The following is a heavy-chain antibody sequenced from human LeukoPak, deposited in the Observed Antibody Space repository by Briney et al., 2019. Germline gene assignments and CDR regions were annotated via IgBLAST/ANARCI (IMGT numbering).Heavy chain of an antibody. V-gene: IGHV4-30-2*01. Sequence: PSETLSLTCAVSGGSISSGGYSWSWIRQPPGKGLEWIGHIYHSGSTYYNPSLKSRVTISVDRSKNQFSLKLSSVTAADTTVYYCARATLAAAGLYGDWFDPWGQGTLVTVSS. CDR3: ARATLAAAGLYGDWFDP. J-gene: IGHJ5*02. D-gene: IGHD6-13*01. CDR1: GGSISSGGYS. CDR2: IYHSGST.